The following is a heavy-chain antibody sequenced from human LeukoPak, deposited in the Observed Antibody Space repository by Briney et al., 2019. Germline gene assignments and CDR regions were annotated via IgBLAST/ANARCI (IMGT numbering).Heavy chain of an antibody. D-gene: IGHD2-15*01. J-gene: IGHJ4*02. CDR1: GGTFSSYA. Sequence: ASVKVSCKASGGTFSSYAISWVRQAPGQGLEWMGRITPIFGTANYAQKFQGRVTITTDESTSTAYMELSSLRSEDTAVYYCARDGCSSTGTRSGGSCFDLYWGQGTLVTVSS. CDR2: ITPIFGTA. CDR3: ARDGCSSTGTRSGGSCFDLY. V-gene: IGHV1-69*05.